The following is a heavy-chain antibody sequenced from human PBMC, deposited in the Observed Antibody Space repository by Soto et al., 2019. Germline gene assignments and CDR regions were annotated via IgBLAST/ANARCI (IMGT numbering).Heavy chain of an antibody. J-gene: IGHJ4*02. CDR3: ARMSVRTMLYYFDY. CDR1: GYTFTSYG. V-gene: IGHV1-18*04. Sequence: GASVKVSCKASGYTFTSYGISWVRQAPGQGLEWMGWISAYNGNTNYAQKLQGRVTMTTDTSTSTAYMELRSLRPDDTAVYYCARMSVRTMLYYFDYWGQGTLVTVSS. CDR2: ISAYNGNT. D-gene: IGHD2-8*01.